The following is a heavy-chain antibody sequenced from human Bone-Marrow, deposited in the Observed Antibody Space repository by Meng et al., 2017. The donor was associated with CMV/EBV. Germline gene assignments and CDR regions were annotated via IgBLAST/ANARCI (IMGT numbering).Heavy chain of an antibody. CDR2: ISAYNGNT. Sequence: ASVKVSCKASGYTFTSYGISWVRQAPGQGLEWMGWISAYNGNTNYAQKLQGRVTMTTDTSTSTAYMELRSLRSDDTAVYYCARGRAGDYGDLGAGLDSWGQGTLVTVSS. CDR1: GYTFTSYG. J-gene: IGHJ4*02. CDR3: ARGRAGDYGDLGAGLDS. D-gene: IGHD4-17*01. V-gene: IGHV1-18*01.